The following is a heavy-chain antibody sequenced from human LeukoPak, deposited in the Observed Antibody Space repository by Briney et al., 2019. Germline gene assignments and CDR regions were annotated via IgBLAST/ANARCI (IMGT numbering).Heavy chain of an antibody. D-gene: IGHD6-13*01. CDR2: ISVSGT. V-gene: IGHV3-48*04. Sequence: GGSLRLSCTASGFRLGGYSIHWVRRAPGKGLEWLSYISVSGTIHADSVMGRVTVSRDNAKNSLYLQMNSLRAEDTAVYYCARIRGSTLPISYMDVWGKGTTVTVSS. J-gene: IGHJ6*03. CDR1: GFRLGGYS. CDR3: ARIRGSTLPISYMDV.